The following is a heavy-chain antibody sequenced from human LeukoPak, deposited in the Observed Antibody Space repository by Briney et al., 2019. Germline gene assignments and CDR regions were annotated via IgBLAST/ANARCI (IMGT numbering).Heavy chain of an antibody. Sequence: GGSLRLSCAASGFTFSSYWMHWVRQAPGKGLVWVSRINSDGSSTSYADSVKGRFTISRDNAKNTLYLQMNSLRAEDTAVYYCARVYGDYARVLYYYYGMDVWGQGTTVTVSS. D-gene: IGHD4-17*01. CDR3: ARVYGDYARVLYYYYGMDV. J-gene: IGHJ6*02. CDR2: INSDGSST. V-gene: IGHV3-74*01. CDR1: GFTFSSYW.